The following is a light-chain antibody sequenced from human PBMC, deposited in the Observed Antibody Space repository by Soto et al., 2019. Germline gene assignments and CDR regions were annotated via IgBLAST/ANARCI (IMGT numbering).Light chain of an antibody. Sequence: QSALTQPASVSGSPGQSITISCTGTSSDVGGYNYVSWYQQHPGKAPKLMILDVSSRPSGVSNRFSGSKSGNTASLTISGLQAEDEAHYFCSSYTSSSTYWVFGVGTKVTVL. CDR3: SSYTSSSTYWV. CDR1: SSDVGGYNY. CDR2: DVS. V-gene: IGLV2-14*01. J-gene: IGLJ3*02.